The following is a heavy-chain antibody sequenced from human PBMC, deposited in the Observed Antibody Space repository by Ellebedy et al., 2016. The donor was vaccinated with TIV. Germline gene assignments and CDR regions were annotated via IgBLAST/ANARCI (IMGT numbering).Heavy chain of an antibody. J-gene: IGHJ2*01. V-gene: IGHV4-39*01. CDR2: VFYNGNT. Sequence: MPSETLSLTCTVSGGSISTSSYYWGWIRQPPGKGLEWIGSVFYNGNTFYNPSLQSRVTISVHTSKNQFSLNLSSVTAADTAVYYFARHGRSINYWYFDLWGRGTLVTVSS. CDR1: GGSISTSSYY. CDR3: ARHGRSINYWYFDL.